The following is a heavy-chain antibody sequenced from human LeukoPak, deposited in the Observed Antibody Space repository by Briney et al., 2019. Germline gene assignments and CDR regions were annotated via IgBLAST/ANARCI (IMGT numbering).Heavy chain of an antibody. V-gene: IGHV3-23*01. Sequence: GGSLRLSCAASGFTFRSYAMTWVRQAPGKGLEWVSSISGDAGNTYYADSVKGRFTISRDNSKNTLYLQMNSLRVEDTAVYYCVRDLGGRSGHWGQGTLVTVSS. CDR2: ISGDAGNT. CDR1: GFTFRSYA. J-gene: IGHJ4*02. CDR3: VRDLGGRSGH. D-gene: IGHD1-26*01.